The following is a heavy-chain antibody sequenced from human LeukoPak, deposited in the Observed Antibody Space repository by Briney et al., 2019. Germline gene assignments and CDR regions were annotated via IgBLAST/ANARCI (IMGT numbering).Heavy chain of an antibody. CDR1: GGSISSYY. Sequence: SETLSLTCTVSGGSISSYYWSWIRQPPEKGLEWIGYIYYSGSTNYNPSLKSRVTISVDTSKNQFSLKLSSVTAADTAVYYCARALALGYYDSSGYYGYYFDYWGQGTLVTVSS. CDR3: ARALALGYYDSSGYYGYYFDY. D-gene: IGHD3-22*01. CDR2: IYYSGST. V-gene: IGHV4-59*08. J-gene: IGHJ4*02.